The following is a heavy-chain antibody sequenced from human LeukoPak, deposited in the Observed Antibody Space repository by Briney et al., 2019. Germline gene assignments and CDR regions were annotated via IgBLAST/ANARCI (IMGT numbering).Heavy chain of an antibody. V-gene: IGHV3-30-3*01. J-gene: IGHJ4*02. Sequence: GGSLRLSCAASGFTFSSYAMHWVSQAPGKGLEWVAIISHDGDNKYYADSVKGRFTISRDNSKNTLYLQMNTLRAEDTAVYSCVRDACSSTNCYRAGTPVDCWGQGTLVTVSA. CDR1: GFTFSSYA. CDR3: VRDACSSTNCYRAGTPVDC. CDR2: ISHDGDNK. D-gene: IGHD2-2*01.